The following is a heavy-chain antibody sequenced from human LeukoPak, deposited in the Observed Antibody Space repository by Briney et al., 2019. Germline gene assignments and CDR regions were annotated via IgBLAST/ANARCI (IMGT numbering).Heavy chain of an antibody. V-gene: IGHV3-48*03. CDR3: ASQWFGDFYFDY. Sequence: GGSLRLSCAASGFTVSSNYMNWVRQAPGKGLEWVSYISSSGSSVYYADSVKGRFTISRDNAKNSVYLQMNSLRAEDTAVYYCASQWFGDFYFDYWGQGTLVTVSS. D-gene: IGHD3-10*01. CDR2: ISSSGSSV. J-gene: IGHJ4*02. CDR1: GFTVSSNY.